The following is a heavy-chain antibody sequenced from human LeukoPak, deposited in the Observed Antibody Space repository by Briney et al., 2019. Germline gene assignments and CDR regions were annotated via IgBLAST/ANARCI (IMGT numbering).Heavy chain of an antibody. V-gene: IGHV3-23*01. Sequence: LSGGSLRLSCAASGFTFSSYAMSWVRQAPGKGLEWVSAISGSGGSTYSADSVKGRFTISRDNSKNTLYLQMNSLRAEDTAVYYCAGGNWPFDYWGQGTLVTVSS. J-gene: IGHJ4*02. CDR3: AGGNWPFDY. D-gene: IGHD1-1*01. CDR1: GFTFSSYA. CDR2: ISGSGGST.